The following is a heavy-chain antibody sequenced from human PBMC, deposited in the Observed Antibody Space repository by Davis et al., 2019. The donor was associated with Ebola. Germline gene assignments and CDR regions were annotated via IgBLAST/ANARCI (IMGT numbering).Heavy chain of an antibody. D-gene: IGHD3-22*01. Sequence: GGSLRLSCAASGFTFSTYSMSWVRQAPGKGLEWVSSISSDSDYIYYADSAKGRFTISRDNAKNSLYLQMNSLRDEDTAVYYCARDIKITMIVVGNYGMDVWGKGTTVTVSS. J-gene: IGHJ6*04. V-gene: IGHV3-21*01. CDR2: ISSDSDYI. CDR3: ARDIKITMIVVGNYGMDV. CDR1: GFTFSTYS.